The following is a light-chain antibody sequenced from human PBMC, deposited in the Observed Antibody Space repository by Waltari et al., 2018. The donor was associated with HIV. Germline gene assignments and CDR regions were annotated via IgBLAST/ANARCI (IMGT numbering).Light chain of an antibody. CDR3: ASWDDSLSGWV. CDR1: DSSLGINY. CDR2: RNH. J-gene: IGLJ3*02. Sequence: QSVLIQAPSASGTPGQRVTLSSSGRDSSLGINYVYWYHTCPGMATKLLIYRNHHRPSGVPDRFSGSKSGTSASLAISGLQSDDEADYYCASWDDSLSGWVFGGGTRLTVL. V-gene: IGLV1-47*01.